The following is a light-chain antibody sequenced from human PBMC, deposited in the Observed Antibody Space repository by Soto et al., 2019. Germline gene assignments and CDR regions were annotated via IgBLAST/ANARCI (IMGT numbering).Light chain of an antibody. Sequence: VMTQSPPALTVTPGEPASISCSSSQRLLHSNGNIFLDWYLQMLGQSPQLLIYLGFNRASGVPDRVSGSAAGTDFTLKISRVEAEDAGVYYCMHALQTPYTFGRGTKLQIK. CDR1: QRLLHSNGNIF. CDR2: LGF. CDR3: MHALQTPYT. J-gene: IGKJ2*01. V-gene: IGKV2-28*01.